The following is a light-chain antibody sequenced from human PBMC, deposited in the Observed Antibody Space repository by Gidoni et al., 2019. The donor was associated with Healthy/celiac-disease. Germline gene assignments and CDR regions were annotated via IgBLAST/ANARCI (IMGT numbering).Light chain of an antibody. CDR2: GAS. Sequence: IAMTQPPATLSVSPGERATLSCRASQSVSSNLAWYQQKPGQAPRLLIYGASTRATGIPARFSGSGSGTEFTLTISSLQSEDFAVYYCQQYNNWPLWTFGQXTKVEIK. CDR3: QQYNNWPLWT. V-gene: IGKV3-15*01. J-gene: IGKJ1*01. CDR1: QSVSSN.